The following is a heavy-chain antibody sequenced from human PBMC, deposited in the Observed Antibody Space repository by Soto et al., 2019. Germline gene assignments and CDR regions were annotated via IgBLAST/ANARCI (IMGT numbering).Heavy chain of an antibody. J-gene: IGHJ4*02. D-gene: IGHD5-12*01. CDR3: AHVYGGYDTFDY. CDR2: IYWDDDK. V-gene: IGHV2-5*02. Sequence: QITLKESGPTLVKPTQTLTLTCTFSGFSLSTSGVGVGWIRQPPGKALEWLALIYWDDDKRYSPSLKSRLTITKDTSKNQVVLTMTNMDPVDTATFYCAHVYGGYDTFDYWGQGTLVTVSS. CDR1: GFSLSTSGVG.